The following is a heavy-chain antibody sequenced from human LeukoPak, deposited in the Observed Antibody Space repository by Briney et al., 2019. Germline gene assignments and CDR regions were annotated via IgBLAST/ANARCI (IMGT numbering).Heavy chain of an antibody. CDR3: AKRFSYLDN. Sequence: QPGGSLRLSCAASGFTFSSYAMSWVRQAPGKGLEWVSAISGSGISASYAHSVKGRFIIYRDDSKNTLYVQMNSLRAEDTAVYYCAKRFSYLDNWGQGTLVAVSS. J-gene: IGHJ4*02. D-gene: IGHD3-16*01. CDR1: GFTFSSYA. CDR2: ISGSGISA. V-gene: IGHV3-23*01.